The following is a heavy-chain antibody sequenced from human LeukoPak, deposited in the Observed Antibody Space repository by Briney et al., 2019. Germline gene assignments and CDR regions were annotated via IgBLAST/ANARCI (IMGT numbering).Heavy chain of an antibody. V-gene: IGHV3-23*01. CDR2: ISGSGGST. CDR3: AKRGGAGYSRGNNWFDP. J-gene: IGHJ5*02. D-gene: IGHD6-13*01. CDR1: GFTFSSYA. Sequence: GGSLRLSCAASGFTFSSYAMSWVRQAPGKGLEWVSAISGSGGSTYYADSVKGRFTISRDNSKSTLYLQMNSLRAEDTAVYYCAKRGGAGYSRGNNWFDPWGQGTLVTVSS.